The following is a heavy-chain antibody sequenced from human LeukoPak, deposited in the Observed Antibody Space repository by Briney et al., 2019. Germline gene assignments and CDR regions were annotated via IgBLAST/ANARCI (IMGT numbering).Heavy chain of an antibody. CDR1: GFTSSSYW. D-gene: IGHD5-24*01. V-gene: IGHV3-74*01. CDR3: ARRIQGMAPYYFDY. CDR2: INSDGGST. J-gene: IGHJ4*02. Sequence: GGSLRLSCTASGFTSSSYWMHWVRQAPGKGLVWVSRINSDGGSTSYADSVKGRFTISRDNAKNTLYLQMNSLRAEDTAVYYCARRIQGMAPYYFDYWGQGTLVTVSS.